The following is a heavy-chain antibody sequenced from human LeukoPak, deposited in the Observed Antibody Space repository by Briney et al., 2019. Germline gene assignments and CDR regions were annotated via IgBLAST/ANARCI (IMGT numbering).Heavy chain of an antibody. D-gene: IGHD5-24*01. CDR2: INHSGST. V-gene: IGHV4-34*01. CDR3: AKAPIRDGFDY. Sequence: SETLSLTCAVYGGSFSGYYWSWIRQPPGKGLEWIGEINHSGSTNYNPSLKSRVTISVDTSKNQFSLKLSSVTAADTAVYYCAKAPIRDGFDYWGQGTLVTVSS. J-gene: IGHJ4*02. CDR1: GGSFSGYY.